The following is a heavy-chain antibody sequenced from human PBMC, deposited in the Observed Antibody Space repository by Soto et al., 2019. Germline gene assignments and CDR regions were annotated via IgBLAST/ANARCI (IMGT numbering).Heavy chain of an antibody. V-gene: IGHV4-34*01. Sequence: SETLSLTCAVYGGSFSGYYWSWIRQPPGKGLEWIGEINHSGSTNYNPSLKSRVTISVDTSKNQFSLKLSPVTAADTAVYYCARTAYYDFWSGYFDYWGQGTLVTVSS. CDR3: ARTAYYDFWSGYFDY. D-gene: IGHD3-3*01. CDR2: INHSGST. J-gene: IGHJ4*02. CDR1: GGSFSGYY.